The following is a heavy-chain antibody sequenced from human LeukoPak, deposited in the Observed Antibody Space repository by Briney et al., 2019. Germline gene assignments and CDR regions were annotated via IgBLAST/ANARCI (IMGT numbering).Heavy chain of an antibody. CDR1: GGTFSSYA. J-gene: IGHJ5*02. CDR2: IIPIFGTT. Sequence: ASVKVSCKASGGTFSSYAISWVRQAPGQGLEWMGGIIPIFGTTNYAQKFQGRVTITADESTTTAYMELSSLRSEDTAVYYCARNTGGLRRLGELAPSNWFDPWGQGTLVTVSS. CDR3: ARNTGGLRRLGELAPSNWFDP. V-gene: IGHV1-69*13. D-gene: IGHD3-16*01.